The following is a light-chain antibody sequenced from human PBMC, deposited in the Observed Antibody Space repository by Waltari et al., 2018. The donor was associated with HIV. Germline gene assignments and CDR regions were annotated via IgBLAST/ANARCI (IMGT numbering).Light chain of an antibody. Sequence: QSVLTQPPSASGTPGQRVTISCSGSYSTIGSDNVYWYQHLPGTAPKLLIYKNMQRPSGVPDRFSGSKSGASAYLAISGLRSEDEADYYCTGWDASLSEYVFGPGTRVTV. CDR2: KNM. J-gene: IGLJ1*01. CDR1: YSTIGSDN. CDR3: TGWDASLSEYV. V-gene: IGLV1-47*01.